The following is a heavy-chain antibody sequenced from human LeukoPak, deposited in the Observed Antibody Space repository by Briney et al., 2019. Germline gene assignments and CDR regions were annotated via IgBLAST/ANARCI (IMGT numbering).Heavy chain of an antibody. Sequence: PGGSLRLSWAASGFTVRSNYMSWVRQAAGEGLGWVAVIYSGGSTYYADSVKGRFTISRHNSKNTLYLQMNSLKAEDTAVYYCARDNSEVGGRNYYYYGMDVWGQGTTVTVSS. CDR3: ARDNSEVGGRNYYYYGMDV. D-gene: IGHD1-26*01. V-gene: IGHV3-53*04. J-gene: IGHJ6*02. CDR1: GFTVRSNY. CDR2: IYSGGST.